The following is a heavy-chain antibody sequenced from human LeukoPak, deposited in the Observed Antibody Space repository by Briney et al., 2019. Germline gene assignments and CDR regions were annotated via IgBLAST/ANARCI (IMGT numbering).Heavy chain of an antibody. V-gene: IGHV3-21*01. CDR1: GFTFSSYS. D-gene: IGHD5-24*01. CDR2: ISSSSSYI. J-gene: IGHJ3*02. Sequence: GGSLRLSCAASGFTFSSYSMNWVRQAPGKGLEWVSSISSSSSYIYYADSVKGRFTISRDNAKNSLYLQMNSLRAEDTAVYYCARDRPYNFKGAFDIWGQGTMVTVSS. CDR3: ARDRPYNFKGAFDI.